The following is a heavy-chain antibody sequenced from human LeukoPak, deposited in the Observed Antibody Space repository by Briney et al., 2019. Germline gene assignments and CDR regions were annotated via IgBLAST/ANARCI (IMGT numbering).Heavy chain of an antibody. J-gene: IGHJ4*02. D-gene: IGHD3-16*01. CDR1: GFTVSSNY. CDR3: ARDLTAYFGC. CDR2: VYIVGST. V-gene: IGHV3-66*01. Sequence: PGGSLRLSCAASGFTVSSNYMSWVRQAPGKGLHWVSVVYIVGSTYYADSVKGRFTISIDNSKKKLYLQMNSLSAEDTTVYYCARDLTAYFGCWGKGTLVTVSS.